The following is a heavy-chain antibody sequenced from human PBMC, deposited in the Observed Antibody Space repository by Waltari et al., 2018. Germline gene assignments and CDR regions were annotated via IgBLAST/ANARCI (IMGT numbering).Heavy chain of an antibody. Sequence: QVQLQESGPGLVKPSETLSLTCAVSGYSISSGYYWGWIRQPPGKGLEWIGSIYHSGSTYSNPSLKSRVTISVDTSKNQFSLKLSSVTAADTAVYYCASWSGSGGWFDPWGQGTLVTVSS. V-gene: IGHV4-38-2*01. J-gene: IGHJ5*02. CDR3: ASWSGSGGWFDP. D-gene: IGHD3-3*01. CDR2: IYHSGST. CDR1: GYSISSGYY.